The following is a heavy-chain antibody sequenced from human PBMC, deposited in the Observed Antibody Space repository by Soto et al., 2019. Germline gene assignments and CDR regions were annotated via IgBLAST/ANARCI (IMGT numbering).Heavy chain of an antibody. J-gene: IGHJ4*02. CDR3: ARDSLVVPAAMIDY. D-gene: IGHD2-2*01. Sequence: ASVKVSCKASCYTFTSYGITWVRQAPGQGLEWMGWISAYNGNTNYAQKLQGRVTMTTDTSTSTAYMELRSLRSDDTAVYYCARDSLVVPAAMIDYWGQGTLVTVSS. CDR1: CYTFTSYG. CDR2: ISAYNGNT. V-gene: IGHV1-18*01.